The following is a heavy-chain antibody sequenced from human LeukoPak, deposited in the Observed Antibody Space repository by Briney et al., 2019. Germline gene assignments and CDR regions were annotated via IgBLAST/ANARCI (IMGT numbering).Heavy chain of an antibody. CDR2: ISSSSSTI. V-gene: IGHV3-48*04. J-gene: IGHJ5*02. CDR1: GFTFSTYS. D-gene: IGHD3-22*01. CDR3: ARNSYYDSSGYLNWFDP. Sequence: GGSLRLSCAASGFTFSTYSINWVRQAPGKGLEWVSYISSSSSTIYYADSVKGRFTISRDNAKNSLYLQMNSLRAEDTAVYYCARNSYYDSSGYLNWFDPWGQGTLVTVSS.